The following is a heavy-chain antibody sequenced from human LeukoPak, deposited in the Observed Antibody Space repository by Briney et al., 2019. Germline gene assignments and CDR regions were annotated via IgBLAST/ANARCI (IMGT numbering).Heavy chain of an antibody. D-gene: IGHD2-2*01. CDR1: GFTFSSYA. CDR2: INHSGST. CDR3: ATEIGYCSSTSCPRNWFDP. Sequence: GSLRLSCAASGFTFSSYAMSWVRQAPGKGLEWIGEINHSGSTNYNPSLKSRVTISVDTSKNQFSLKLSSVTAADTAVYYCATEIGYCSSTSCPRNWFDPWGQGTLVTVSS. J-gene: IGHJ5*02. V-gene: IGHV4-34*08.